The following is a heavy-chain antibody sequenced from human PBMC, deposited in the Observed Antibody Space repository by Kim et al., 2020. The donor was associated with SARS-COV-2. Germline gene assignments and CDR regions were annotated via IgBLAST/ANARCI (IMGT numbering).Heavy chain of an antibody. D-gene: IGHD3-16*01. J-gene: IGHJ4*02. Sequence: NDAQKLQGRVTMTTDTSTSTAYMETRSRRSGDTAVYYCARDRPWGRDFDDWGQGTLVTVSS. V-gene: IGHV1-18*01. CDR3: ARDRPWGRDFDD.